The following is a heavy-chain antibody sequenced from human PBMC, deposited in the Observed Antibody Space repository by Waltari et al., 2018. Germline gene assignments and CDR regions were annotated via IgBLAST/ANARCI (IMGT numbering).Heavy chain of an antibody. CDR1: GGSISSGGYY. CDR2: IYYSGST. Sequence: QVQLQESGPGLVKPSQTLSLTCTVSGGSISSGGYYWSWIRQHPGKGLEWVGYIYYSGSTYYNPSLKSLVTISVDTSKNQFSLKLSSVTAADTAVYYCARGKVRYCSSTSCYEGGWFDPWGQGTLVTVSS. CDR3: ARGKVRYCSSTSCYEGGWFDP. D-gene: IGHD2-2*01. J-gene: IGHJ5*02. V-gene: IGHV4-31*01.